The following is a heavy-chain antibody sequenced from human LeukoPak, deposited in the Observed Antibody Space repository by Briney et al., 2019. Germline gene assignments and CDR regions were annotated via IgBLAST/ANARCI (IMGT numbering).Heavy chain of an antibody. V-gene: IGHV1-18*01. CDR3: ARDQSIVVVPAAHFDY. Sequence: ASVKVSCKASGYTFTSYGISWVRQAPGQGLEWMGWISAYNGNTNYAQKLQGRVTMITDTSTSTAYMELRSLRSDDTAVYYCARDQSIVVVPAAHFDYWGQGTLVTVSS. D-gene: IGHD2-2*01. CDR1: GYTFTSYG. J-gene: IGHJ4*02. CDR2: ISAYNGNT.